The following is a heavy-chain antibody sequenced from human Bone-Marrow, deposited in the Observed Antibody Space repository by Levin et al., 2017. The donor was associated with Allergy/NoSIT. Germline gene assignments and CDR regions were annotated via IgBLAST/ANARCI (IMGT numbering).Heavy chain of an antibody. CDR2: LHHEAGI. CDR3: ARGTIFYHGSGGYSAIDGYPI. J-gene: IGHJ3*02. D-gene: IGHD3-22*01. Sequence: ASQTLSLTCAVQGGESFNAYSWTWIRQSPGKGLEWLGALHHEAGIHYNPSLKSRITISLDTSKRQFSLSVTSVTAADTAIYYCARGTIFYHGSGGYSAIDGYPIWGQGTTVTVSS. CDR1: GGESFNAYS. V-gene: IGHV4-34*01.